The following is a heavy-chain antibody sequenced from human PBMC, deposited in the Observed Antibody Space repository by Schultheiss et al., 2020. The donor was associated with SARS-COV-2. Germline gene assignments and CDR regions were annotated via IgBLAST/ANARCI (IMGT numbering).Heavy chain of an antibody. CDR1: GGSFSGYY. V-gene: IGHV4-59*10. D-gene: IGHD6-13*01. CDR3: ARPIIAYGMDV. Sequence: SETLSLTCAVYGGSFSGYYWSWIRQPAGKGLEWIGRIYTSGSTNYNPSLKSRVTISVDTSKNQFSLKLSSVTAADTAVYYCARPIIAYGMDVWGQGTTVTVSS. CDR2: IYTSGST. J-gene: IGHJ6*02.